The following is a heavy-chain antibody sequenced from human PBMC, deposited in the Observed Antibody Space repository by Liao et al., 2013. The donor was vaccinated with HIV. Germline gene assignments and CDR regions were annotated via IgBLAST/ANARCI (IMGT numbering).Heavy chain of an antibody. V-gene: IGHV4-61*02. CDR1: GGSISSGSYY. D-gene: IGHD3-22*01. CDR3: GRATSSYYYG. CDR2: IYSSGNT. J-gene: IGHJ4*02. Sequence: QVQLQESGPGLVKPSQTLSLTCTVSGGSISSGSYYWSWIRQPAGKGLEWIGRIYSSGNTNYNPSLKSRVTMSVDTSKNQFSLKLTSVTAADTAVYYCGRATSSYYYGWGQGNPGHRLL.